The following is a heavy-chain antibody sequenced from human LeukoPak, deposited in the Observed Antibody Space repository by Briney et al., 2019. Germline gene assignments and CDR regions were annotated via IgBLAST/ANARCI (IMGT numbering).Heavy chain of an antibody. V-gene: IGHV3-48*01. J-gene: IGHJ4*02. D-gene: IGHD1-26*01. CDR2: ISGRSSTI. CDR1: AFTFSDYS. Sequence: GGSLRLSCAASAFTFSDYSMNWVRQAPGKGLEWVSYISGRSSTIYYADSVKGRFTISRNNAKNSMYLQMNSLRAEDTAVYYCARDRIKSGSYYFDYWGQGTLVTVSS. CDR3: ARDRIKSGSYYFDY.